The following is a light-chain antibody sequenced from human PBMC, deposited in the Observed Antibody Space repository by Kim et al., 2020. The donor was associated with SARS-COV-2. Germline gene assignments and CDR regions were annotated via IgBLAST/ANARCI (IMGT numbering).Light chain of an antibody. V-gene: IGLV2-11*01. J-gene: IGLJ2*01. CDR1: SSDVGAYNS. Sequence: QSVTISCTGTSSDVGAYNSVSWYQQYPGKAPKLIIYDVNKRPSGVPDRFSGSKSGITASLTISGLQTEDEADYYCCSYAGSYTFVVFGGGTKLTVL. CDR2: DVN. CDR3: CSYAGSYTFVV.